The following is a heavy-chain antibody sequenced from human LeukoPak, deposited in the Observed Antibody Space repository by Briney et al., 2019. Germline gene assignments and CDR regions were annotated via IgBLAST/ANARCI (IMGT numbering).Heavy chain of an antibody. CDR1: GFTVSSNY. D-gene: IGHD6-13*01. CDR3: ARRSSQYYYYGMDV. Sequence: GGSLRLSCAASGFTVSSNYMSWVRQAPGKGLEWVSVIYSGGGTYYADSVKGRFTISRDNSKNTLYLQMNSLRAEDTAVYYCARRSSQYYYYGMDVWGQGTTVTVSS. CDR2: IYSGGGT. V-gene: IGHV3-53*01. J-gene: IGHJ6*02.